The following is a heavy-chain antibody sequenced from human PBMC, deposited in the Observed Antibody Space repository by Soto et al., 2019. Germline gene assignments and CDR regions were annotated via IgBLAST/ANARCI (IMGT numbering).Heavy chain of an antibody. CDR3: ARERATYYYGSGSYVYGMDV. CDR2: LWYDGSNN. J-gene: IGHJ6*02. Sequence: GGSLRLSCAASGFTFSSYGMHWVRQAPGKGLERVAVLWYDGSNNYYAVSVKGRFTISRYNFKNTLYLQMNSLRAEDTAVYYFARERATYYYGSGSYVYGMDVWGQGTTVTVSS. V-gene: IGHV3-33*01. D-gene: IGHD3-10*01. CDR1: GFTFSSYG.